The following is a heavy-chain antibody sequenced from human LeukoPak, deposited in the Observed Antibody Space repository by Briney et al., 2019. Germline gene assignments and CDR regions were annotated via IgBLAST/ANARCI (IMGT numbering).Heavy chain of an antibody. D-gene: IGHD3-3*01. J-gene: IGHJ6*04. Sequence: SETLSLTCTVSGGSISSYYWSWIRKPPGKGLEWIGDVYYSGSTNYNPPLKSRVTMSVDTSKNQFSLKLSSVTAADTAVYYCARATNYDLWSAYYHHMDVWGKGTTVTVSS. CDR2: VYYSGST. CDR1: GGSISSYY. V-gene: IGHV4-59*01. CDR3: ARATNYDLWSAYYHHMDV.